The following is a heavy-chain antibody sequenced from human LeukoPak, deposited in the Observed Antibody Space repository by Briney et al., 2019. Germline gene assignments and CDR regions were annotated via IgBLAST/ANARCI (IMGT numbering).Heavy chain of an antibody. Sequence: GGSLRLSCAASGFTFSSYGMSWVRQAPGKGLEWVSAITGSGGTTYYADSVKGRFTISRDNSKNTLYMQMNSLRAGDTAVYYCTRDNRMPALNNWFDPWGQGTLVTVSS. D-gene: IGHD2/OR15-2a*01. CDR2: ITGSGGTT. J-gene: IGHJ5*02. CDR1: GFTFSSYG. V-gene: IGHV3-23*01. CDR3: TRDNRMPALNNWFDP.